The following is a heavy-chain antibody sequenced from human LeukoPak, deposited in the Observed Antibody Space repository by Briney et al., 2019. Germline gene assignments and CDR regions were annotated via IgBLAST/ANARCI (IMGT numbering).Heavy chain of an antibody. CDR3: ARVISGYYCDH. CDR2: ISYDGSKK. D-gene: IGHD3-22*01. J-gene: IGHJ4*02. CDR1: GFTFSNYG. V-gene: IGHV3-30*03. Sequence: GSLRLSCAASGFTFSNYGMHWVRRAPGKGLEWAAFISYDGSKKYYADSVKGRFTISRDNSKNTLYLQMNSLRTDDTAVYYCARVISGYYCDHWGQGTLVTVSS.